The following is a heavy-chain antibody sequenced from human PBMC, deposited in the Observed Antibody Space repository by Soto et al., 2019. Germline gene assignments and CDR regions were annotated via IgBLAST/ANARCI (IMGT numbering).Heavy chain of an antibody. V-gene: IGHV3-30*14. CDR1: GFALSDYA. D-gene: IGHD1-26*01. CDR2: ISYDGSEK. Sequence: GGSLRLSCEASGFALSDYAMHWVRQAPGEGLEWVAIISYDGSEKKYADSVKGRFTISRDNSKDTVYLQMSSLTGNDTAVYYCARDLLAAYSHSVMIDYWGQGSLVTVSS. CDR3: ARDLLAAYSHSVMIDY. J-gene: IGHJ4*02.